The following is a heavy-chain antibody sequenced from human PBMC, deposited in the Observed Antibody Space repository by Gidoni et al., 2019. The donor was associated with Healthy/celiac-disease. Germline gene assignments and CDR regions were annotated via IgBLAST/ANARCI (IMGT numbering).Heavy chain of an antibody. CDR2: ISYDGSNQ. CDR1: GFTFSSYA. D-gene: IGHD3-22*01. V-gene: IGHV3-30*04. J-gene: IGHJ2*01. Sequence: QVQLVESGGGVVQPGRSLRLSCAASGFTFSSYAMHWARQAPGKGLEWVAVISYDGSNQYYADSVKGRFTISRDNSKNTLYLQMNSLRAEDTAVYYCAREGLTMIVVVITQGQWYFDLWGRGTLVTVSS. CDR3: AREGLTMIVVVITQGQWYFDL.